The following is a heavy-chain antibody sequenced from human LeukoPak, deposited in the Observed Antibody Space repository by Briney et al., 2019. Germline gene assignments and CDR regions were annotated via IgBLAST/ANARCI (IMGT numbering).Heavy chain of an antibody. J-gene: IGHJ4*02. Sequence: SETLSLTCAVYGGSFSGYYWSWIRQPPGKGLEWIGEINHSGSTNYNPSLKSRVTISVDTSKNQFPLKLSSVTAADTAVYYCARGRGAVAAYWGQGTLVTVSS. CDR1: GGSFSGYY. CDR3: ARGRGAVAAY. V-gene: IGHV4-34*01. D-gene: IGHD6-19*01. CDR2: INHSGST.